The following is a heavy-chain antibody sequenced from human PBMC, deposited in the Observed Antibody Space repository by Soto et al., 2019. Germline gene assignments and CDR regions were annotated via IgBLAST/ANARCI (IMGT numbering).Heavy chain of an antibody. CDR2: ISLYNGNT. Sequence: QIQLVQSGAEVEKPGASMKVSCKAYDFSFTSHGISWVRQAPGQGLEWMGWISLYNGNTNYAQKFQGRVTMTTDTSTSTAYMELRSLRSDDTAMYFCAIYHLELFRFDYWGQGTLVTVSA. J-gene: IGHJ4*02. CDR3: AIYHLELFRFDY. V-gene: IGHV1-18*04. D-gene: IGHD2-2*01. CDR1: DFSFTSHG.